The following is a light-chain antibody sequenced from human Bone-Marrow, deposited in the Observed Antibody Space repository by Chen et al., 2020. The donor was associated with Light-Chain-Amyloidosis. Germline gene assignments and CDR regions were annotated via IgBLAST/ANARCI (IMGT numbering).Light chain of an antibody. CDR1: SSNIGAGFD. CDR3: QSYDNSLSGSRV. V-gene: IGLV1-40*01. CDR2: ANN. Sequence: QSVLTQPPSVSGAPGQMVTISCTGSSSNIGAGFDVHWYQHLPGTAPKLLIYANNNMPSGVPDRFSGSKSGTSASLAITGLQAEDEADYYCQSYDNSLSGSRVFGGGTKLTVL. J-gene: IGLJ2*01.